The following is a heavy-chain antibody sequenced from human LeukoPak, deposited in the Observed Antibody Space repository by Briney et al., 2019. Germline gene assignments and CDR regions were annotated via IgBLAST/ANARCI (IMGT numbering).Heavy chain of an antibody. CDR1: GFTFSSYA. CDR3: ARDRSLEDAFDI. J-gene: IGHJ3*02. CDR2: ISYDGSNK. D-gene: IGHD3-16*02. V-gene: IGHV3-30-3*01. Sequence: GGSLRLSCAASGFTFSSYAMHWVRQAPGKGLEWVAVISYDGSNKYYADSVKGRFTISRDNSKSTLYLQMNSLRAEDTAVYYCARDRSLEDAFDIWGQGTMVTVSS.